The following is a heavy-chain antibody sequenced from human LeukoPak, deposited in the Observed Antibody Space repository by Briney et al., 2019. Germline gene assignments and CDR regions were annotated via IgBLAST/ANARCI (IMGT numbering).Heavy chain of an antibody. CDR3: GRHGGATMVRGVLVGGFDI. V-gene: IGHV4-59*08. Sequence: PSETLSLTCTVSGGSVSSYYWSWIRQPPGKGLEWIGYIFHSGSTNHNPSLKSRVTISVDTSENQFSLKLSSVTAADTAVYYCGRHGGATMVRGVLVGGFDIWGQGTMVTVSS. D-gene: IGHD3-10*01. J-gene: IGHJ3*02. CDR2: IFHSGST. CDR1: GGSVSSYY.